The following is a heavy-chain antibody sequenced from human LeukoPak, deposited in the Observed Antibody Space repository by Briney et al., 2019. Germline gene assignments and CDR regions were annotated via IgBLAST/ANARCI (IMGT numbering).Heavy chain of an antibody. Sequence: GGSLRLSCAASGFTFSSYGMHWVRQAPGKGLEWVAFIRYDGSNKYYADSVKGRFTISRDNSKNTLYLQMNSLRAEDTAVYYCARDTPSPVGYYGMDVWGQGTTVTVSS. CDR3: ARDTPSPVGYYGMDV. D-gene: IGHD2-15*01. V-gene: IGHV3-30*02. J-gene: IGHJ6*02. CDR1: GFTFSSYG. CDR2: IRYDGSNK.